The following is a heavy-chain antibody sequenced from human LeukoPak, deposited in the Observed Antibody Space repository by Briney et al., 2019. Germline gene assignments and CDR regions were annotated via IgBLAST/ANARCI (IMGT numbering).Heavy chain of an antibody. Sequence: GGSLRLSCAASGFTFSSYWMHWVRQAPGKGLVWVSRINTDGSSTSYADSVKGRLTISRDNAKNTVYLQMNSLRAEDTAVYYCAKGGVLGDFDYWGQGTLVTVSS. CDR3: AKGGVLGDFDY. J-gene: IGHJ4*02. D-gene: IGHD2-8*02. CDR2: INTDGSST. CDR1: GFTFSSYW. V-gene: IGHV3-74*01.